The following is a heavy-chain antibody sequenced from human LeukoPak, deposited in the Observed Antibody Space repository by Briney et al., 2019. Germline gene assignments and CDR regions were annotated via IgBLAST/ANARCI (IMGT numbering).Heavy chain of an antibody. CDR2: IVRRSDGGTT. CDR3: TTLTMIAVHFDF. D-gene: IGHD3-22*01. V-gene: IGHV3-15*04. CDR1: GFTVSSNY. J-gene: IGHJ4*02. Sequence: GGSLRLSCAASGFTVSSNYMSWVRQAPGKGLEWVGRIVRRSDGGTTDYAAPVKGRFSISRDDSKNTLYLQMNSLKTEDTAVYYCTTLTMIAVHFDFWGQGTLVTVSS.